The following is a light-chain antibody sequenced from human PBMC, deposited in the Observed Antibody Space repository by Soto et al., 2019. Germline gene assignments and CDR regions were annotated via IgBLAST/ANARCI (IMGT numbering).Light chain of an antibody. Sequence: EIVLTQSPVTLSLSPGQGAALSCRASQSISNYLAWYQQKPGQAPRLLIYDASNRATGTPARFSGSGSGTDFTLTISSLQPEDFATYYCQQYNSYSPTFGQGTKVDI. CDR1: QSISNY. CDR3: QQYNSYSPT. V-gene: IGKV3-11*01. J-gene: IGKJ1*01. CDR2: DAS.